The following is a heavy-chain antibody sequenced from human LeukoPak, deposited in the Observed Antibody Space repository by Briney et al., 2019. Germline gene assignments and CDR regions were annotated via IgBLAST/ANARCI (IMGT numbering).Heavy chain of an antibody. Sequence: GRSLRLSCAASGFTFSSYGMHWVRQAPGKGLEWVAVIWYDGSNKYYADSVKGRFTISRDNSKNTLYLQMNSLRAEDTAVYYCAKPESSTSCWGQGTMVTVSS. CDR1: GFTFSSYG. V-gene: IGHV3-33*06. CDR2: IWYDGSNK. CDR3: AKPESSTSC. D-gene: IGHD2-2*01. J-gene: IGHJ3*01.